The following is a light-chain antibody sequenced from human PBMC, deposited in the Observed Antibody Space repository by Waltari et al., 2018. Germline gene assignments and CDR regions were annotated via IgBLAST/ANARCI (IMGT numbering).Light chain of an antibody. J-gene: IGLJ2*01. CDR2: EDS. CDR3: YSTDTSGTSRV. Sequence: SYVLTQPPSVSVSPGQTARITCSGDALAKKYAYWYQQKSGQAPVLVMFEDSKRPSDIPEGFSGSSSGTVATLTGSGAQAEDEGDYYCYSTDTSGTSRVFGGGTKLTVL. V-gene: IGLV3-10*01. CDR1: ALAKKY.